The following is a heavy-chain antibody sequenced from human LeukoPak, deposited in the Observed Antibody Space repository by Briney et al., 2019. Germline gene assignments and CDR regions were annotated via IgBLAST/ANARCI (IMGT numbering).Heavy chain of an antibody. CDR1: GFTFSSYW. CDR2: INSAGSDT. CDR3: ARDYCSGGSCFFN. J-gene: IGHJ4*02. Sequence: TGGSLRLSCAASGFTFSSYWMHWVRQAPGKGLVWVSRINSAGSDTSYADSVKGRFTISRDNAKNTLYLQMNSLRAEDTAVYFCARDYCSGGSCFFNWGQGTLVTVSS. V-gene: IGHV3-74*01. D-gene: IGHD2-15*01.